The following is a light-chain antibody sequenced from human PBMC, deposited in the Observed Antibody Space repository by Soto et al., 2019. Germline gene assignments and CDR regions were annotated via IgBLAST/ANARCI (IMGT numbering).Light chain of an antibody. CDR1: QSVSSY. CDR3: QQRSNWGFT. J-gene: IGKJ3*01. Sequence: EIVLTQSPATLSLSPGERATLSCRASQSVSSYLAWYQQKPGQAPRLPIYDASNRATGIPARFSGSGSGTDFTLTISSLEPEDFAVYYCQQRSNWGFTFGPGTKVDI. V-gene: IGKV3-11*01. CDR2: DAS.